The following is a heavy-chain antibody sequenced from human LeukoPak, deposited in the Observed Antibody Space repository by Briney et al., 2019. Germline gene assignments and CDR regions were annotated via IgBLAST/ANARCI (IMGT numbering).Heavy chain of an antibody. CDR1: GYTFTGYY. V-gene: IGHV1-2*02. J-gene: IGHJ6*03. D-gene: IGHD6-13*01. CDR2: INPNSGGT. Sequence: ASVKVSCKASGYTFTGYYMHWVRQAPGQGLEWMGWINPNSGGTNYAQKFQGRVTMTRDTSISTAYMELSRLRSDDTAVYYCAKQLAAAGRGYYYYYYTDVWGKGTTVTISS. CDR3: AKQLAAAGRGYYYYYYTDV.